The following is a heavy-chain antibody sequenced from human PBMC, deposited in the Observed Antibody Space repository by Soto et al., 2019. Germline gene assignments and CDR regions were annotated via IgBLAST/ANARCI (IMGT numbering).Heavy chain of an antibody. J-gene: IGHJ4*02. Sequence: GGSLRLSCAASGFTVSSNYMSWVRQAPGKGLEWVSVIYSGGSTYYADSVKGRFTISRDNSKNTLYLQMNSLRAEDTAVYYCARDGRYDYIWGSYPPFDYWGQGTLVTVSS. CDR2: IYSGGST. D-gene: IGHD3-16*02. V-gene: IGHV3-66*01. CDR1: GFTVSSNY. CDR3: ARDGRYDYIWGSYPPFDY.